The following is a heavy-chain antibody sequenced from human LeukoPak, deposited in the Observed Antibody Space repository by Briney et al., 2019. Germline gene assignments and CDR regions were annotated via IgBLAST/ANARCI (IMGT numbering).Heavy chain of an antibody. J-gene: IGHJ4*02. CDR3: AKTTAGFSSGRYPGWPVDY. CDR2: IVGSGGST. CDR1: GFTFSSYA. D-gene: IGHD6-19*01. V-gene: IGHV3-23*01. Sequence: GGSLRLSCAASGFTFSSYAMYWVRQAPGKGLEWVSGIVGSGGSTYYADSVKGRFTISRDNSKNTVYVQMNSLRAEDTAVYYCAKTTAGFSSGRYPGWPVDYWGQGTLVTVSP.